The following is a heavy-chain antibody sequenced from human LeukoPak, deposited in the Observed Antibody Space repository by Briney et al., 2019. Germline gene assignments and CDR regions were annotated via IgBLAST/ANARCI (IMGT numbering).Heavy chain of an antibody. Sequence: SETLSLTCTVSGCSSSSYYWSWIRQPAGKGLEWIGRIYTSGSTYYNHSLKSRVTMSVDTSKNQFSLKRSSVTAADTAVYYCVLGHSKTNYIDYWGQGTLVTVSS. V-gene: IGHV4-4*07. J-gene: IGHJ4*02. D-gene: IGHD1-14*01. CDR1: GCSSSSYY. CDR2: IYTSGST. CDR3: VLGHSKTNYIDY.